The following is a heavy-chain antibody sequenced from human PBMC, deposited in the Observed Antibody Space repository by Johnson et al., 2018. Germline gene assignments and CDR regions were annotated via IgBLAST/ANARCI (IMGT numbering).Heavy chain of an antibody. J-gene: IGHJ3*01. D-gene: IGHD3-3*02. CDR1: GFSFSEYD. V-gene: IGHV3-13*01. CDR2: IGIRDDT. Sequence: LVESGGGLVQPGGSLRLSCAASGFSFSEYDMHWVRQAPGKSLEWVSAIGIRDDTHYPGSVKGRFTISRENARNSLYLQMNSLGAEDTALYYGIRAGIQVPGFDAFGFLGHGTRVTVSS. CDR3: IRAGIQVPGFDAFGF.